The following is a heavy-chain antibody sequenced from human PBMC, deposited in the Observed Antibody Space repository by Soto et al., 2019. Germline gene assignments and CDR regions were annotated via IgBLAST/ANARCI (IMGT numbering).Heavy chain of an antibody. CDR2: FYYSGTT. J-gene: IGHJ4*02. CDR3: AKLVRDDVRRSDLDH. D-gene: IGHD3-10*02. Sequence: PSETLSLTCTVSGDAITASYSNWSCIRQPPGKGLEWIGTFYYSGTTSQNPPLRSRITISGDTSRNQFSLNLRSVTAADSGVYYCAKLVRDDVRRSDLDHWGQGTLVTVSS. CDR1: GDAITASYSN. V-gene: IGHV4-39*01.